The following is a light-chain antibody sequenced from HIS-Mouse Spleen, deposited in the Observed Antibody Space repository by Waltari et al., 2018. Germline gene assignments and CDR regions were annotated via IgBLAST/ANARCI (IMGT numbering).Light chain of an antibody. CDR3: YSTDSSGNHRV. J-gene: IGLJ2*01. V-gene: IGLV3-10*01. CDR1: ALPKKY. Sequence: SYELTQPPSVSVSPGQTARITCSGDALPKKYAYWYQQKSGQAPVLAIYEDSKRPSGVAGGCSGASSGTMATLTISGAQVEDEADYYCYSTDSSGNHRVFGGGTKLTVL. CDR2: EDS.